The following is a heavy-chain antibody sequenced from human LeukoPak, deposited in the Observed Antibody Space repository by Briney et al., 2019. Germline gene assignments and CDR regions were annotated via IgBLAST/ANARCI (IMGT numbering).Heavy chain of an antibody. J-gene: IGHJ4*02. V-gene: IGHV1-46*01. CDR2: INPRGGST. D-gene: IGHD2-8*01. CDR1: GYTFTSYY. Sequence: ASVKVSCKASGYTFTSYYMHWVRQAPGQGLEWMGIINPRGGSTSYAQKFQGRVTMTRDTSISTAYMELSRLRSDDTAVYYCARPKYCTNGVCSAFDYWGQGTLVTVSS. CDR3: ARPKYCTNGVCSAFDY.